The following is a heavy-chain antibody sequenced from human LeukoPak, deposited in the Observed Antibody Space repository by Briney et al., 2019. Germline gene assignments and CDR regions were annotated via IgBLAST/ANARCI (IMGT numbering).Heavy chain of an antibody. Sequence: ASVKVSCKASGYTFTSYYMHWVRQAPGQGLEWMGIINPSGGSTSYAQKFQGRVTMTRDMSTSTVYMELSSLRSDDTAVYYCGRDREATILAFDIWGQGTMVTVSS. CDR1: GYTFTSYY. V-gene: IGHV1-46*01. CDR3: GRDREATILAFDI. CDR2: INPSGGST. D-gene: IGHD5-24*01. J-gene: IGHJ3*02.